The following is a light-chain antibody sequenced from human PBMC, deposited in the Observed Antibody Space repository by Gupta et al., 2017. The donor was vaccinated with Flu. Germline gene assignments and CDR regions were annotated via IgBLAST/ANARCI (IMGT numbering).Light chain of an antibody. Sequence: QSALTQPASVSGSPGQSITISCTGTNSDVGGYKYVSWYQQRPDKAPKLIIYEVNDRPSGVSNRFSGSKSGNTASLTISGRQAEDEADYFCSSYTSSRAVVFGGGTKLTVL. V-gene: IGLV2-14*01. CDR2: EVN. J-gene: IGLJ3*02. CDR3: SSYTSSRAVV. CDR1: NSDVGGYKY.